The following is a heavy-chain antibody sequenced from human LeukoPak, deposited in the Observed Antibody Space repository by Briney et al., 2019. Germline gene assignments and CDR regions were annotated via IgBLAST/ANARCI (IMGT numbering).Heavy chain of an antibody. CDR3: AKDIGSSGWADAFDI. CDR1: GFTFDDYA. J-gene: IGHJ3*02. CDR2: ISWNSGSI. V-gene: IGHV3-9*01. Sequence: TGGSLRLSCAASGFTFDDYAMHWVRQAPGKGLEWVSGISWNSGSIGYADSVKGRFTISRDNAKNSLYLQMNSLRAEDTALYYCAKDIGSSGWADAFDIWGQGTMVTVSS. D-gene: IGHD6-19*01.